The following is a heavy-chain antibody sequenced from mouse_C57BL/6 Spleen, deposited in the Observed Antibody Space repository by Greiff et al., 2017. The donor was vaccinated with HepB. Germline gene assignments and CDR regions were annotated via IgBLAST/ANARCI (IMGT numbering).Heavy chain of an antibody. CDR3: AREASYYSNDVVYWYFDV. CDR2: IDPEDGET. J-gene: IGHJ1*03. CDR1: GFNIKDYY. Sequence: VQLQQSGAELVKPGASVKLSCTASGFNIKDYYMHWVKQRTEQGLEWIGRIDPEDGETKDAPKFQGKATITADTSSNTAYLQLSSLTSEDTAVYYCAREASYYSNDVVYWYFDVWGTGTTVTVSS. D-gene: IGHD2-5*01. V-gene: IGHV14-2*01.